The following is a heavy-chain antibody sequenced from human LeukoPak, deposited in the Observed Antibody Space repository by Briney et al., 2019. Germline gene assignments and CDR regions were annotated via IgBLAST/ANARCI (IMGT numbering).Heavy chain of an antibody. D-gene: IGHD5-18*01. Sequence: GGTLRLSSAASGFTCSSYSMNWVPQGPGQGREGVSTLISSSRYIYYADPVRGPFTISRDNATNSLYLRMKRPRDTDTAVYYSARLEGGYRYGLSWFDPWGQGTLVTVSS. CDR3: ARLEGGYRYGLSWFDP. V-gene: IGHV3-21*01. CDR2: LISSSRYI. J-gene: IGHJ5*02. CDR1: GFTCSSYS.